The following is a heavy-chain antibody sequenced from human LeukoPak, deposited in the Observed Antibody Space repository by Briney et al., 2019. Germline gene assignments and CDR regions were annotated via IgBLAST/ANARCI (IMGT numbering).Heavy chain of an antibody. CDR3: ASRPTPPYYYYYMDV. D-gene: IGHD4-23*01. V-gene: IGHV4-34*01. CDR1: GVSFSGYY. CDR2: INHSGST. Sequence: SETLSLTCALYGVSFSGYYWSWIRQPPGKGLEWIGEINHSGSTNYNPSLKSRVIISVDTSKNQFSLKLSSVTAADTAVYYCASRPTPPYYYYYMDVWGKGTTVTVSS. J-gene: IGHJ6*03.